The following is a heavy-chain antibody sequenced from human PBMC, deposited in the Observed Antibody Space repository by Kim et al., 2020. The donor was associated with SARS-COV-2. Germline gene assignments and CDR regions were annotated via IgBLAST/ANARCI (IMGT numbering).Heavy chain of an antibody. CDR3: AKAHNWGGYDSGGGYYYYMDV. CDR2: ISGSGGST. V-gene: IGHV3-23*01. Sequence: GGSLRLSCAASGFTFNNYAMSWVRQAPGKGLEWVSGISGSGGSTYYADSVKGRFTISRDNSKNTVYRQMNSLRAEDTAVYYCAKAHNWGGYDSGGGYYYYMDVWGKGTTVTVSS. J-gene: IGHJ6*03. CDR1: GFTFNNYA. D-gene: IGHD5-12*01.